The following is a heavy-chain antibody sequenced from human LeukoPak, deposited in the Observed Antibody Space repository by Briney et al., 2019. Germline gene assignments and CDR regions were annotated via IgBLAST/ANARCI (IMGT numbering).Heavy chain of an antibody. V-gene: IGHV1-2*02. CDR3: ARGGAGSAYYGWDFFRFDY. D-gene: IGHD4-17*01. CDR1: EDSFTGYY. J-gene: IGHJ4*02. CDR2: INPHNGGA. Sequence: ASVKVSCKASEDSFTGYYIHWVRQAPGQGPEWMGWINPHNGGAKYADRLQGRVTMTRDTSIGTAYMEVSRLRSDDTAVYYCARGGAGSAYYGWDFFRFDYWGQGTLVTVSS.